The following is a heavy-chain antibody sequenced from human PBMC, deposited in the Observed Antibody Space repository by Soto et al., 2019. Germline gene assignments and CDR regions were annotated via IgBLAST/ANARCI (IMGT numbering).Heavy chain of an antibody. CDR2: IIPIFGTA. CDR3: ARGIADYYDSSGYYYNFDY. CDR1: GGTFSSYA. D-gene: IGHD3-22*01. J-gene: IGHJ4*02. V-gene: IGHV1-69*13. Sequence: GASVKVSCKASGGTFSSYAISWVRQAPGQGLEWMGGIIPIFGTANYAQKFQGRVTITADESTSTAYMELSSLRSEDTAVYYCARGIADYYDSSGYYYNFDYWGQGTLVTVSS.